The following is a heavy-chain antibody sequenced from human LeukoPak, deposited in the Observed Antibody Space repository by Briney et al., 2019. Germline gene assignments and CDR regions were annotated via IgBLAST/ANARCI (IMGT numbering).Heavy chain of an antibody. CDR2: MYYSGSS. J-gene: IGHJ4*01. Sequence: AETLTLTCTVSGGSISSYDWSWIRQPPGKGLEWIGYMYYSGSSKYNAYLKRRVIILLDTTNNQFSLLLSTVIAAETAAYYCAISVGSERDFDYWGHGTLVTVSS. CDR3: AISVGSERDFDY. D-gene: IGHD1-26*01. V-gene: IGHV4-59*01. CDR1: GGSISSYD.